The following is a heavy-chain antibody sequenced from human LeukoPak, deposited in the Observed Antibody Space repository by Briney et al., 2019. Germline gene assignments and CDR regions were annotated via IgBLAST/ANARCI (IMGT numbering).Heavy chain of an antibody. Sequence: GASVKVSCKASGGTFSSYAISWVRQAPGQGLEWMGGIIPIFGTANYAQKFQGRVTITADESTSTAYMELSSLRSEDTAVYYCASGVRREEWFDPWGQGTLVTISS. V-gene: IGHV1-69*13. CDR3: ASGVRREEWFDP. CDR2: IIPIFGTA. J-gene: IGHJ5*02. CDR1: GGTFSSYA. D-gene: IGHD1-1*01.